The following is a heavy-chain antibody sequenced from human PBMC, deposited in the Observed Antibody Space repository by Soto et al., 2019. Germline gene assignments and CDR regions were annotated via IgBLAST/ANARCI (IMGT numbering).Heavy chain of an antibody. CDR3: ARDQDVNYYYYGMDV. D-gene: IGHD3-16*01. J-gene: IGHJ6*02. CDR2: INPNSGGT. V-gene: IGHV1-2*02. CDR1: GYTFTGYY. Sequence: ASLKVSCKASGYTFTGYYMHWVRQAPGQGLEWMGWINPNSGGTNYAQKFQGRVTMTRDTSISTAYMELSRLRSDDTAVYYCARDQDVNYYYYGMDVWGQGTTVTVS.